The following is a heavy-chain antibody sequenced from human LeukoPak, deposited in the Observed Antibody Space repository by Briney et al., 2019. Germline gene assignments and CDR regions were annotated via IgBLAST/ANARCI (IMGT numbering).Heavy chain of an antibody. D-gene: IGHD7-27*01. CDR3: ARTGDLIGY. CDR1: GFTFRTYW. V-gene: IGHV3-7*03. J-gene: IGHJ4*02. CDR2: IKEDGSEK. Sequence: GGSLRLSCAASGFTFRTYWMSWARQAPGKGLEWVANIKEDGSEKYYVDSVKGRFTISRDNAENSLYLQMNSLRAEDTAVYYCARTGDLIGYWGQGTLVTVSS.